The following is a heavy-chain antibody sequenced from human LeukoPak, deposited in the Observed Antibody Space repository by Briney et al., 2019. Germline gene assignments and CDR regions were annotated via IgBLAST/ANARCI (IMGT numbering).Heavy chain of an antibody. D-gene: IGHD3-22*01. Sequence: SETLSLTCTVSGGSISSSSYYWGWIRQPPGKGLEWIGSIYYSGSTNYNPSLKSRVAISLDRSKNQFSLGLSSVTAADTAVYYCARGVEGDSSGYYYNGFDIWGRGTMVTVSS. CDR1: GGSISSSSYY. J-gene: IGHJ3*02. CDR3: ARGVEGDSSGYYYNGFDI. CDR2: IYYSGST. V-gene: IGHV4-39*07.